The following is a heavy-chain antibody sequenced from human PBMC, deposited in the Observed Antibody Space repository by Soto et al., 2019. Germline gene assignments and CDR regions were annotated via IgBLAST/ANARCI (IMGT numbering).Heavy chain of an antibody. Sequence: GASVKVSCKDSGYTFTSYDINWVRQATRQRLEWMDWMNPNSGNTGYAQKFEGRVTMTRNPSISTAYMEPRRLRSEDTAVYYCVRGLRITIIGVVIPYYDYSMEVWSQGPRVTVS. D-gene: IGHD3-3*01. CDR1: GYTFTSYD. CDR3: VRGLRITIIGVVIPYYDYSMEV. CDR2: MNPNSGNT. V-gene: IGHV1-8*02. J-gene: IGHJ6*02.